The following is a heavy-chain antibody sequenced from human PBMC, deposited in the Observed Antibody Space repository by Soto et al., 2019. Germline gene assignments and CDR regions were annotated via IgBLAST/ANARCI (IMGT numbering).Heavy chain of an antibody. J-gene: IGHJ6*02. CDR3: ARQWELSGYYYGMGV. CDR2: MNPNSGNT. V-gene: IGHV1-8*01. D-gene: IGHD1-26*01. CDR1: GYTFTSYD. Sequence: QVQLVQSGAEVKKPGASVKVSCKASGYTFTSYDVNWVRQATGQGLEWMGWMNPNSGNTGFAQKFQGRVTMTRDTSISTAYMELSSLRSEDTAVYYCARQWELSGYYYGMGVWGQGTTVTVSS.